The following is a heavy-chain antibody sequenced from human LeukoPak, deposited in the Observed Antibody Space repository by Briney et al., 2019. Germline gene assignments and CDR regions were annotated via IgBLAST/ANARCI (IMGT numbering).Heavy chain of an antibody. CDR1: GFTFNSYA. D-gene: IGHD2-15*01. Sequence: GGSLRLSCAASGFTFNSYAMHWVRQAPGKGLEWVTVISYDGSDEYYADSVKGRFSTSRDYSMSTLYLQMNSLKTDDTAIYYCARDLLVPAATGASGMDVWGQGTPVTVSS. CDR3: ARDLLVPAATGASGMDV. CDR2: ISYDGSDE. V-gene: IGHV3-30*04. J-gene: IGHJ6*02.